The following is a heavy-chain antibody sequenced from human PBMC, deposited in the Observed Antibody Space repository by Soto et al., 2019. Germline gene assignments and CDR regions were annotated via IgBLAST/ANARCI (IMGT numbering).Heavy chain of an antibody. CDR3: ARGSLTIFGVVTYYGMDV. V-gene: IGHV1-69*13. Sequence: ASVKVSCKPPGTTFDRFTFSWVRQAPGQGLEWMGGIIPIFGTANYAQKFQGRVTITADESTSTAYMELSSLRSEDTAVYYCARGSLTIFGVVTYYGMDVWGQGTTVTV. CDR1: GTTFDRFT. D-gene: IGHD3-3*01. J-gene: IGHJ6*02. CDR2: IIPIFGTA.